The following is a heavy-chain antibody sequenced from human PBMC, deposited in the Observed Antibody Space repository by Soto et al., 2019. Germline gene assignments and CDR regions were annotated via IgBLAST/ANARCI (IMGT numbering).Heavy chain of an antibody. V-gene: IGHV1-69*13. J-gene: IGHJ3*02. CDR3: ARDWRTGDDAFDI. Sequence: SVKVSCKASGYTFTSYGISWVRQAPGQGLEWMGGIIPIFGTANYAQKFQGRVTITADESTSTAYMELSSLRSEDTAVYYCARDWRTGDDAFDIWGQGTMVTVSS. CDR1: GYTFTSYG. CDR2: IIPIFGTA. D-gene: IGHD7-27*01.